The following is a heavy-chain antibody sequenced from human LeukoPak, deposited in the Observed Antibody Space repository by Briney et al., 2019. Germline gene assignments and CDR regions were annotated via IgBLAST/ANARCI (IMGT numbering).Heavy chain of an antibody. D-gene: IGHD3-9*01. CDR2: IKQDGSEK. J-gene: IGHJ4*02. Sequence: GGSLRLSCAASGFTFSSYWMSWVRQAPGKGLEWVANIKQDGSEKYYVDSVKGRFTISRDNAKNSLYLQMNSLRAEDTVVYYCARGGTYYDILTGYYTAWYFDYWGQGTLVTVSS. CDR3: ARGGTYYDILTGYYTAWYFDY. CDR1: GFTFSSYW. V-gene: IGHV3-7*04.